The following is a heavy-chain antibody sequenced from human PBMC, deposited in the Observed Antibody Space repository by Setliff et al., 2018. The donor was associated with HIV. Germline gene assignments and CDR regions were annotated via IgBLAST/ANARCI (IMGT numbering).Heavy chain of an antibody. CDR3: ARVPSYYYDSSGYPLGAFDI. CDR2: IYYSGST. J-gene: IGHJ3*02. V-gene: IGHV4-31*03. Sequence: SETLSLTCTVSGGSISSGGYYWSWIRQHPGKGLEWIGYIYYSGSTYYNPPLKSRVTISVDTSKNQFSLKLSSVTAADTAVYYCARVPSYYYDSSGYPLGAFDIWGQGTMVTVSS. CDR1: GGSISSGGYY. D-gene: IGHD3-22*01.